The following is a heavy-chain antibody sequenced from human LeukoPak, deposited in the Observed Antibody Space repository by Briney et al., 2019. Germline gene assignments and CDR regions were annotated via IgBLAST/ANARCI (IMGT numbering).Heavy chain of an antibody. Sequence: SETLSLTCTVSAYSISNSYYWGWIRQPPGKGLEWIGNIYHSGTTYNNPSLKSRVTMSIDTSKNQFSLKLSSVTAADAAVYYCAKVSTYESFDFWGQGTLVTVSS. CDR3: AKVSTYESFDF. J-gene: IGHJ4*02. D-gene: IGHD4-11*01. CDR1: AYSISNSYY. CDR2: IYHSGTT. V-gene: IGHV4-38-2*02.